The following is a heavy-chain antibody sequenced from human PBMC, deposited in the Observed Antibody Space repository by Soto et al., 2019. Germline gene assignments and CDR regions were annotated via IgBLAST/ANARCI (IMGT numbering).Heavy chain of an antibody. D-gene: IGHD1-1*01. Sequence: SVKVSCKASGGTFSSYAISCVRQAPGQGLEWMGGIIPIFGTANYAQKFQGRVTITADESTSTAYMELSSLRSKDTAVYYCARDLENWNSYYYGMDVWGQGTTVTVSS. CDR3: ARDLENWNSYYYGMDV. J-gene: IGHJ6*02. CDR2: IIPIFGTA. V-gene: IGHV1-69*13. CDR1: GGTFSSYA.